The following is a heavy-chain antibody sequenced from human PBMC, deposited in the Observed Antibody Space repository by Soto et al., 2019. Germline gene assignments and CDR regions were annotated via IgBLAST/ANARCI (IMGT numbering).Heavy chain of an antibody. CDR3: ARIPTRGYSYGIDY. V-gene: IGHV4-31*03. Sequence: QMQLQESGPGLVKPSQTLSLTCNVSGGSISSGTSYWTWIRQHPGEGLEWIGHIYFTGATYSTPSLRSRLIMSAGTSKNQFSRKLTSGTAADTATYYCARIPTRGYSYGIDYWGQGTLVTVSS. J-gene: IGHJ4*02. CDR1: GGSISSGTSY. D-gene: IGHD2-21*02. CDR2: IYFTGAT.